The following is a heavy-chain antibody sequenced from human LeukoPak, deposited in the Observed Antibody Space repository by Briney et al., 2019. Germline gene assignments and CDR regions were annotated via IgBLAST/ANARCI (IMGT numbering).Heavy chain of an antibody. Sequence: ASVKVSCKASGYTFTSYDINWVRQATGQGLEWMGWMNPNSGNTGYAQKFQGRVTITRNASISTAYMELSSLRSEDTAVYYCARGRSLRYSALDYWGQGTLVTVSS. D-gene: IGHD6-13*01. CDR3: ARGRSLRYSALDY. V-gene: IGHV1-8*03. CDR1: GYTFTSYD. J-gene: IGHJ4*02. CDR2: MNPNSGNT.